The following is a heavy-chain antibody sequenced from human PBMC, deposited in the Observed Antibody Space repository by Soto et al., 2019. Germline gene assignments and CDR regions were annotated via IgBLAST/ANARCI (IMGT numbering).Heavy chain of an antibody. V-gene: IGHV1-18*04. CDR1: GYTFTSYG. D-gene: IGHD6-19*01. CDR3: ARATSYSSGWYGWFDP. J-gene: IGHJ5*02. Sequence: QVQLVQSGAEVKKPGASVKVSCKASGYTFTSYGISWVRQAPGQGLEWMGWISAYNGNTNYAQKFQGRVTITADKSTSTAYMELSSLRSEDTAVYYCARATSYSSGWYGWFDPWGQGTLVTVSS. CDR2: ISAYNGNT.